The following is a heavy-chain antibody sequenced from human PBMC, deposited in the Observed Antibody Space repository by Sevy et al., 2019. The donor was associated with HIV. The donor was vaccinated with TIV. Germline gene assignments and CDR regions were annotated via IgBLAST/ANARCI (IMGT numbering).Heavy chain of an antibody. CDR3: ARHVIVEGLAAAQGGWFDP. J-gene: IGHJ5*02. CDR1: GGSISSSSYY. CDR2: IYYSGST. V-gene: IGHV4-39*01. Sequence: SETLSLTCTVSGGSISSSSYYWGWIRQPPGKGLEWIGSIYYSGSTYYNPSLKSRVTISVDTSKNQFSLKLSSVTAADTAVYYCARHVIVEGLAAAQGGWFDPWGQGTLVTVSS. D-gene: IGHD6-13*01.